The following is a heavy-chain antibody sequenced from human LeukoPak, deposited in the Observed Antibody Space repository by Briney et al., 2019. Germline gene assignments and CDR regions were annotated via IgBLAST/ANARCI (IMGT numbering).Heavy chain of an antibody. CDR2: ISGSGGST. J-gene: IGHJ6*02. CDR1: GFTFSSYW. Sequence: GGSLRLSCAASGFTFSSYWMSWVRQAPGKGLEWVSAISGSGGSTYYADSVKGRFTISRDNSKNTLYLQMNSLRAEDTAVYYCAKSTPSMVRGIQDYYYYGMDVWGQGTTATVSS. CDR3: AKSTPSMVRGIQDYYYYGMDV. V-gene: IGHV3-23*01. D-gene: IGHD3-10*01.